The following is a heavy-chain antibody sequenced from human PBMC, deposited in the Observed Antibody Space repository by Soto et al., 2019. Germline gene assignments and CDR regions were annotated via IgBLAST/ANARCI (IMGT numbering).Heavy chain of an antibody. CDR2: IYYSGST. CDR3: ARENSSSSGVGFDP. Sequence: SETLSLTCTVSGGSISSYYWSWIRQPPGKGLAWIGYIYYSGSTNYNPSLKSRVTISVDTSKNQFSLKLSSVTAADPAVYYWARENSSSSGVGFDPWGQGTLVTVSS. V-gene: IGHV4-59*01. CDR1: GGSISSYY. D-gene: IGHD6-6*01. J-gene: IGHJ5*02.